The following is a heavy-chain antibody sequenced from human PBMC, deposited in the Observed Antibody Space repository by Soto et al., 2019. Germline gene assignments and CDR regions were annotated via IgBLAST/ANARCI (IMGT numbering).Heavy chain of an antibody. CDR2: ISGSGGST. J-gene: IGHJ3*02. Sequence: GGSLRLSCAASGCTFISYAMIWVRQAPGKGLEWVSAISGSGGSTYYADSVKGRFTISRDNSKNTLYLQMNSLKAEDTAVYYCAKIRTKAIWGQGTMVTVSS. CDR3: AKIRTKAI. CDR1: GCTFISYA. V-gene: IGHV3-23*01.